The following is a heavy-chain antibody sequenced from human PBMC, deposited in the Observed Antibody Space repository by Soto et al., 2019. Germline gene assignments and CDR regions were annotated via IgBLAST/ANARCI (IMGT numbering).Heavy chain of an antibody. J-gene: IGHJ6*02. CDR1: GFTFSSYS. V-gene: IGHV3-21*03. CDR3: TWGSYELNYYGMDV. Sequence: PGGSLRLSCAASGFTFSSYSMNWVRQAPGKGLEWVSSISSSSSYIYYADSVKGRFTISRDNAKNSLYLQMNSLKTEDTAVYYSTWGSYELNYYGMDVWGQGTTVTVSS. D-gene: IGHD3-16*01. CDR2: ISSSSSYI.